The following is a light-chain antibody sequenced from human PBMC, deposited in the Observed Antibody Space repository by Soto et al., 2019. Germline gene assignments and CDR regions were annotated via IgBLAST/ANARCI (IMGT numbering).Light chain of an antibody. CDR3: QQYGNTPPT. CDR2: GAS. J-gene: IGKJ1*01. Sequence: DIELTQSPGTLSPSLGERATLSCRASQSVSNNYLAWYQQKPGQAPRLLIYGASSRATGIPDRFSGSGSGTDFTLTISRLEPEDSAAYYCQQYGNTPPTFGQGTKVDI. CDR1: QSVSNNY. V-gene: IGKV3-20*01.